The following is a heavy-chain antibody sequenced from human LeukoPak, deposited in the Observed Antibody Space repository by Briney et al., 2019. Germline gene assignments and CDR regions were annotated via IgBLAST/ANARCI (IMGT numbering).Heavy chain of an antibody. Sequence: GGSLRLSCAASGFTLSSYAMSGVRQPPGKGREWLSALSGSGDSTYYADSVKGRFIITRDNTKITLSLQMNSLRADDTDIYYCATQKGRTVATEWGQGTLVTVSS. CDR2: LSGSGDST. J-gene: IGHJ4*02. D-gene: IGHD5-12*01. V-gene: IGHV3-23*01. CDR3: ATQKGRTVATE. CDR1: GFTLSSYA.